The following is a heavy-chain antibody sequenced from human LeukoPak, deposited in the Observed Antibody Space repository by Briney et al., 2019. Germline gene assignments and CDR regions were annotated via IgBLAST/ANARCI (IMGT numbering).Heavy chain of an antibody. D-gene: IGHD2-2*01. CDR1: GFTFSSYS. Sequence: GGSLRLSCAASGFTFSSYSMNWVRQAPGKGLEWVSSISSSSSYTYYADSVKGRFTISRDNAKNSLYLQMNSLRAEDTAVYYCARGDREECSSTSCYPHYYYYGMDVWGQGTTVTVSS. V-gene: IGHV3-21*01. J-gene: IGHJ6*02. CDR3: ARGDREECSSTSCYPHYYYYGMDV. CDR2: ISSSSSYT.